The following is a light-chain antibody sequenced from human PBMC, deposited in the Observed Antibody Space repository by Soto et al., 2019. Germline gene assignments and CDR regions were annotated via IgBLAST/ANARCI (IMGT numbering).Light chain of an antibody. CDR3: QQYNKWPLT. CDR1: QSVSSD. V-gene: IGKV3-15*01. Sequence: EIVMTQSPATPSVSPGERATLSCRASQSVSSDLAWYQQKPGQSPRLLIYGASTRATGIPARFSGGGSGTEFTLTITSLQSEDFAVYYCQQYNKWPLTFGQGTKV. CDR2: GAS. J-gene: IGKJ1*01.